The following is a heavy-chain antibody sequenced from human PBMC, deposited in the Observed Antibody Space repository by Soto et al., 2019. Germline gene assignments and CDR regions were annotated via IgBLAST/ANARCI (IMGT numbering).Heavy chain of an antibody. CDR1: GYTFTGYY. V-gene: IGHV1-2*02. J-gene: IGHJ6*02. D-gene: IGHD1-7*01. CDR3: ARDKLELPSYYYYGMDV. Sequence: ASVKVSCKASGYTFTGYYIHWVRQAPGQGLEWMGWINPNSGGTNYAQKFQGRVTMTRDTSISTAYMELSRLRSDDTAVYYCARDKLELPSYYYYGMDVWGQGTTVTVYS. CDR2: INPNSGGT.